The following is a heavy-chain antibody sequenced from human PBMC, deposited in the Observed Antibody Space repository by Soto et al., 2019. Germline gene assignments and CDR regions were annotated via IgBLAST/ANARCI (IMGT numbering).Heavy chain of an antibody. CDR1: GFTFSSYV. J-gene: IGHJ4*02. Sequence: QVQLVESGGGVVQPGRSLRLSCAASGFTFSSYVMNWVRQAPGKGLEWVALISYDGREQFYTESVKGRFTISRDNPKNPVFLEMSSLSDEDTALYYCAKSTGRSAPESRYFDSWGQGTLVTVSS. CDR2: ISYDGREQ. V-gene: IGHV3-30*18. CDR3: AKSTGRSAPESRYFDS. D-gene: IGHD1-26*01.